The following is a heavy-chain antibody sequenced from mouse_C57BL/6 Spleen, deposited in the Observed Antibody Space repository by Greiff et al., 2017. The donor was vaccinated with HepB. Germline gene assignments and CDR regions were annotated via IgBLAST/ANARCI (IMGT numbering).Heavy chain of an antibody. CDR3: ASSYLFDY. V-gene: IGHV3-6*01. J-gene: IGHJ2*01. CDR1: GYSITNGYY. CDR2: ISYDGSN. Sequence: VQLKESGPGLVKPSQSLSLTCPVTGYSITNGYYWNWIRQFPGNKLEWMGYISYDGSNNYNPSLKNRISITRDTPKNQFFLKLKSVTTEDTATYYCASSYLFDYWGQGTTLTVSS. D-gene: IGHD1-1*01.